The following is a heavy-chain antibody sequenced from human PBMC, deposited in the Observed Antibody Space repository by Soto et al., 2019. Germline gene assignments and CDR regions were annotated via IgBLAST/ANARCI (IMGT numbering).Heavy chain of an antibody. CDR3: TRIVVVAATLVDY. V-gene: IGHV3-73*01. Sequence: GGSLRLSCAASGFTFSGSAMHWVRQASGKGLEWVGRIRSKANSYATAYAASVKGRFTISRDDSKNTAYLQMNSLKTEDTAVYYCTRIVVVAATLVDYWGQGTLVTVSS. J-gene: IGHJ4*02. D-gene: IGHD2-15*01. CDR2: IRSKANSYAT. CDR1: GFTFSGSA.